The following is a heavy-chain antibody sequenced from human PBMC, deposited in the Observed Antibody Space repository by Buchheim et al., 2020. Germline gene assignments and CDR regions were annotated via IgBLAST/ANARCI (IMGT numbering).Heavy chain of an antibody. CDR3: ARGSGIFDSTGHQDYYFTH. Sequence: QVQLQESGPGLVKPSETLSLTCSISGDSISAYYWSWIRQPARKGLEWIGRIYASGTTSYNPSLKSRVTMSVATSKNQFSLQVYSVTAADTAVYYCARGSGIFDSTGHQDYYFTHWGQGTL. CDR2: IYASGTT. V-gene: IGHV4-4*07. D-gene: IGHD2/OR15-2a*01. J-gene: IGHJ4*02. CDR1: GDSISAYY.